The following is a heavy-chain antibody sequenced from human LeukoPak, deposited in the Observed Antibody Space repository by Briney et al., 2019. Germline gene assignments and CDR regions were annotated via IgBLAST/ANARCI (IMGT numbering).Heavy chain of an antibody. CDR2: INHSGST. J-gene: IGHJ4*02. CDR1: GGSFSGYY. V-gene: IGHV4-34*01. CDR3: ARGRLKQHSPLGY. D-gene: IGHD6-13*01. Sequence: SETLSLTCAVYGGSFSGYYWSWIRQPTGKGLEWIGEINHSGSTNYNPSLKSRVTISVDMSKNQFSLKLSSVTAADTAVYYCARGRLKQHSPLGYWGQGTLVTVSS.